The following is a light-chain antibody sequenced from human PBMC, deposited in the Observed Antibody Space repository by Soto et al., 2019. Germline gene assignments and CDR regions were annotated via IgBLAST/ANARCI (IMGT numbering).Light chain of an antibody. CDR1: ENIFSY. CDR2: AAS. J-gene: IGKJ2*01. V-gene: IGKV1-39*01. CDR3: QQSYSVPHT. Sequence: DIQMTQSPSSLSASVGDRVTITCRASENIFSYLSWYQHKPGKAPYLLIYAASSLQSGVPSRVSGSGSGTDFALTLRSLQPEEFASFYCQQSYSVPHTFGQGTRLQI.